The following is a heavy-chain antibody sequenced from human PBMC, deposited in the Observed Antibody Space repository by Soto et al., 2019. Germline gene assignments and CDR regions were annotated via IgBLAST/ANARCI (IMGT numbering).Heavy chain of an antibody. CDR3: ARDSYYDFWSGYSYYGMDV. CDR1: GFTFTSSA. D-gene: IGHD3-3*01. V-gene: IGHV1-58*01. J-gene: IGHJ6*02. Sequence: SVKVSCKASGFTFTSSAVQWVRQARGQRLEWIGWIVVGSGNTNYAQKFQERVTITRDMSTSTAYMELNSLRAEDTAVYYCARDSYYDFWSGYSYYGMDVWGQGTTVTVSS. CDR2: IVVGSGNT.